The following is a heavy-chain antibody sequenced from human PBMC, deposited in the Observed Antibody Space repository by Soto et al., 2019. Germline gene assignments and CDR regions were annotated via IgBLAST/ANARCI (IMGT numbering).Heavy chain of an antibody. CDR3: AKANLRKAPYSDY. J-gene: IGHJ4*02. Sequence: GGSLRLSCAASGFTFSSYGMHWVRQAPGKGLEWVAVISYDGSNKYYADSVKGRFTISRDNSKNTLYLQMNSLRAEDTAVYYCAKANLRKAPYSDYWGQGTLVTVSS. D-gene: IGHD3-16*01. V-gene: IGHV3-30*18. CDR2: ISYDGSNK. CDR1: GFTFSSYG.